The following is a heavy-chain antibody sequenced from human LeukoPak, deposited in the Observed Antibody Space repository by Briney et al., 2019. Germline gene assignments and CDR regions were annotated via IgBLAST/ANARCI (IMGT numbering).Heavy chain of an antibody. Sequence: GGSLRLSCAASGFTFSSYGMHWVRQAPGKGLEWVAVISYDGSNKYYADFVKGRFSISRDNAKNTVDLQMNSLRAEDTAVYYCARGASSACYVDYWGQGTLVSVSS. V-gene: IGHV3-30*03. CDR1: GFTFSSYG. CDR3: ARGASSACYVDY. D-gene: IGHD3-22*01. CDR2: ISYDGSNK. J-gene: IGHJ4*02.